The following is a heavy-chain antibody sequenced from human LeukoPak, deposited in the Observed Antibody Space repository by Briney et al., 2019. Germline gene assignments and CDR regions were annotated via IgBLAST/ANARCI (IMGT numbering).Heavy chain of an antibody. V-gene: IGHV1-46*01. Sequence: ASVKVSCKASGYIFTDYYIHWLRQAPGQGLEWMGLINPSGGSTTYAQKFQGRVTVTRDTSTSTVYMELSSLRSEHTAVYYCARYGLVATSVLCFQYWGQGTLVTVSS. CDR1: GYIFTDYY. J-gene: IGHJ1*01. CDR3: ARYGLVATSVLCFQY. D-gene: IGHD6-19*01. CDR2: INPSGGST.